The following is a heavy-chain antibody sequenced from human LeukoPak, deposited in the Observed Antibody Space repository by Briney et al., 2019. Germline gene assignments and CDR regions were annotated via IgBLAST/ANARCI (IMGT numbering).Heavy chain of an antibody. Sequence: SETLSLTCTVSGGSISSYYWSWIRQPPGKGLEWIGYIYYSGSTNYNPSLKSRVTISVDTSKNQFSLKLSSVTAADTAVYYCARVLGYSYGYLPAYWGQGPLVTVSS. CDR1: GGSISSYY. J-gene: IGHJ4*02. D-gene: IGHD5-18*01. CDR2: IYYSGST. V-gene: IGHV4-59*01. CDR3: ARVLGYSYGYLPAY.